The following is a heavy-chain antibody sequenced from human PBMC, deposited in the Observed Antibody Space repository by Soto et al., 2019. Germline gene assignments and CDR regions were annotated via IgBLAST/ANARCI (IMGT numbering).Heavy chain of an antibody. CDR2: IYYSGST. CDR3: AREGRYCSSTSCYTANWFDP. J-gene: IGHJ5*02. Sequence: ASETLSLTCTVSGGSISSGDYYWSWIRQPPGKGLEWIGYIYYSGSTYYNPSLKSRVTISVDTSKNQFSLKLSSVTAADTAVYYCAREGRYCSSTSCYTANWFDPWGQGTLVTVSS. D-gene: IGHD2-2*02. CDR1: GGSISSGDYY. V-gene: IGHV4-30-4*01.